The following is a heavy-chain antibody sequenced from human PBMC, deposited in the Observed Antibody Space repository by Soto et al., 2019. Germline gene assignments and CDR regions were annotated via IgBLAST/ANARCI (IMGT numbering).Heavy chain of an antibody. CDR1: GCSISSSSYY. CDR2: IYYSGST. J-gene: IGHJ5*02. D-gene: IGHD6-13*01. CDR3: ARHRAAAGGICWFDP. Sequence: PSETLSLTCTFSGCSISSSSYYWGWIRQPPGKGLEWIGSIYYSGSTYYNPSLKSRVTISVDTSKNQFSLKLSSVTAADTAVYYCARHRAAAGGICWFDPWGQGTLVTVSS. V-gene: IGHV4-39*01.